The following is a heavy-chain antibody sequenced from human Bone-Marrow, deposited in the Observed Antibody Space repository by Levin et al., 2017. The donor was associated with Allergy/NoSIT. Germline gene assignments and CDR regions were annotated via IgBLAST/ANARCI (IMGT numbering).Heavy chain of an antibody. Sequence: SQTLSLTCTVSGGSIISTSYYWGWIRHPPGKGLEWIGTLYYSGTTYYKPSLWSRVTISVDTSKNQFSLRLTSLTAADTAVYYCASGAADAYHMDVWGTGTTVTVSS. J-gene: IGHJ6*03. D-gene: IGHD5-24*01. V-gene: IGHV4-39*01. CDR2: LYYSGTT. CDR1: GGSIISTSYY. CDR3: ASGAADAYHMDV.